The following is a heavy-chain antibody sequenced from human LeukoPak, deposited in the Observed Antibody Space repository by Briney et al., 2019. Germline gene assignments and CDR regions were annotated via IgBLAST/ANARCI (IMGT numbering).Heavy chain of an antibody. D-gene: IGHD6-19*01. Sequence: SETLSLTCSVSGGSISNYNWSWIRQPPGKGLEWIGYIYYSGSTNYNPSLKSRVTISVDTSKNQFSLKLSSVTAADTAVYYCARVAATDYYYYMDVWGKGTTVTISS. J-gene: IGHJ6*03. V-gene: IGHV4-59*01. CDR2: IYYSGST. CDR1: GGSISNYN. CDR3: ARVAATDYYYYMDV.